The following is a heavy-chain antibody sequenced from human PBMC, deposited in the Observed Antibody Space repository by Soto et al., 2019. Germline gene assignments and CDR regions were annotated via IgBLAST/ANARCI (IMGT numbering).Heavy chain of an antibody. V-gene: IGHV3-23*01. Sequence: EVQVLEPGGGLVQPGGSLRLSCEVSGFTFSSYAMSWVRQAPGKGLEWVSAISGSGGSTYYADSVKGRFTISRDNSKNTLYLQMNSLRAEDTAVYYCAKDEGGNIVATIWGYYYYGMDVWGQGTTVTVSS. D-gene: IGHD5-12*01. CDR3: AKDEGGNIVATIWGYYYYGMDV. CDR1: GFTFSSYA. CDR2: ISGSGGST. J-gene: IGHJ6*02.